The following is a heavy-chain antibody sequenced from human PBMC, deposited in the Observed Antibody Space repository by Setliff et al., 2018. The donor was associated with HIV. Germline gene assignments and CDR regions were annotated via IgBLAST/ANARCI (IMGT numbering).Heavy chain of an antibody. CDR2: IYYVGWS. Sequence: SETLSLTCAVSGYSITSVYYWGWIRQPPGKGLERIGRIYYVGWSKYNPSLEDRVTMSVDTSNNQFSLSLRSVTAADTAINYCARSIHGGGSEPFDTWGQGILVTVSS. CDR1: GYSITSVYY. CDR3: ARSIHGGGSEPFDT. V-gene: IGHV4-38-2*01. J-gene: IGHJ5*02. D-gene: IGHD3-10*01.